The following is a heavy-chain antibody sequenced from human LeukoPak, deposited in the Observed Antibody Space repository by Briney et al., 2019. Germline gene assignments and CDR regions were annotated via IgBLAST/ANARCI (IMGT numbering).Heavy chain of an antibody. D-gene: IGHD6-19*01. CDR1: GGSISSYY. J-gene: IGHJ4*02. Sequence: PSETLSLTCTVSGGSISSYYWSWIRQPPGKGLEWIGYIYYSGSTNYNPSLKSRVTISVDTSKNQFSLKLSSVTAADTAVYYCARAPQWPWARQCFFDYWGQGTLVTVSS. V-gene: IGHV4-59*12. CDR2: IYYSGST. CDR3: ARAPQWPWARQCFFDY.